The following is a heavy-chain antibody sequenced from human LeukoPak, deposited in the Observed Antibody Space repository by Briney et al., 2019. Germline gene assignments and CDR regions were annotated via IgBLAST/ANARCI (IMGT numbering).Heavy chain of an antibody. CDR3: ARAGDYGDYADDAFDI. J-gene: IGHJ3*02. CDR1: GGSISSSSHY. D-gene: IGHD4-17*01. CDR2: MYYRGST. V-gene: IGHV4-39*07. Sequence: SETLSLTCTVSGGSISSSSHYWGWIRQPPGKGLEWIGSMYYRGSTYHNPSLKSRVTISVDTSKNQFSLKLSSVTAADTAVYYCARAGDYGDYADDAFDIWGQGTMVTVSS.